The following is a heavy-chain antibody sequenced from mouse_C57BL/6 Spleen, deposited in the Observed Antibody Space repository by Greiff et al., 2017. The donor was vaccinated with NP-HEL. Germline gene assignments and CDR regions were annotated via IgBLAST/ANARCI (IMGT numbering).Heavy chain of an antibody. V-gene: IGHV3-6*01. CDR3: AKERGSSGPYYAMDY. CDR2: ISYDGSN. CDR1: GYSITSGYY. Sequence: EVQLQESGPGLVKPSQSLYLTCSVTGYSITSGYYWNWIRQFPGNKLEWMGYISYDGSNNYNPSLKNRISITRDTSKNQFFLKLNSVTTEDTATYYCAKERGSSGPYYAMDYWGQGTSVTVSS. J-gene: IGHJ4*01. D-gene: IGHD3-2*02.